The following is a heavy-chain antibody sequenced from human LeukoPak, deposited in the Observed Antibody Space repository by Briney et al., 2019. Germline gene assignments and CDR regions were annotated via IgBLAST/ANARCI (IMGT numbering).Heavy chain of an antibody. D-gene: IGHD5-18*01. Sequence: SETLSLTCTVSGGSISSSSYYWGWIRQPPGKGLEWIGSIYYSGSTYYNPSLKSRVTISLDTSKSQFSLKLRSVTAADTAVYYCARRGYSYGPRYYYYGMDVWGQGTTVTVSS. J-gene: IGHJ6*02. CDR2: IYYSGST. V-gene: IGHV4-39*01. CDR3: ARRGYSYGPRYYYYGMDV. CDR1: GGSISSSSYY.